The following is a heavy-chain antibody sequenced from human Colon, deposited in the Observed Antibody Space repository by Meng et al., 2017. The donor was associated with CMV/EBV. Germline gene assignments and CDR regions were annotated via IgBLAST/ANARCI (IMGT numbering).Heavy chain of an antibody. D-gene: IGHD6-13*01. J-gene: IGHJ4*02. CDR2: IHHRGKT. Sequence: GSLRLSCTVSGDSITSYYWSWVRQPPGKVQEWIGEIHHRGKTNYNPSLKSRVTMSVDKSNNQVSLELTSVTAADTAVYFCTSASGYKIDYWGQGTVVTVSS. CDR3: TSASGYKIDY. CDR1: GDSITSYYW. V-gene: IGHV4-4*01.